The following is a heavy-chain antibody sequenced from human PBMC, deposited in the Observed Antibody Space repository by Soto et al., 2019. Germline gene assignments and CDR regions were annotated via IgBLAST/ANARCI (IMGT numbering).Heavy chain of an antibody. V-gene: IGHV3-21*01. J-gene: IGHJ5*02. CDR1: GFTFSSYS. D-gene: IGHD3-22*01. CDR3: ARAFPLYDSSADL. CDR2: ISSSSSYI. Sequence: EVQLVESGGGLVKPGGSLRLSCAASGFTFSSYSMNWVRQAPGKGLEWVSSISSSSSYIYYADSVKGRFTISRDNAKNSLYLQRNSLRAEDTAVYYCARAFPLYDSSADLWGQGTLVTVSS.